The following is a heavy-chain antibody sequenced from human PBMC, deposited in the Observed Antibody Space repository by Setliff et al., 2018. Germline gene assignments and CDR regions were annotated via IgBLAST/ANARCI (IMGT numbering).Heavy chain of an antibody. CDR2: INWNGGSR. J-gene: IGHJ5*01. CDR3: VKGTSSNWFEY. V-gene: IGHV3-20*04. D-gene: IGHD2-2*01. Sequence: GGSLRLSCAASGFTFGDSGMSWVRQVPGKGLEWVAGINWNGGSRGYAESFKGRFTISRDNAANSLYLQMNGLSAEDTALYYCVKGTSSNWFEYWGLGALVTVSS. CDR1: GFTFGDSG.